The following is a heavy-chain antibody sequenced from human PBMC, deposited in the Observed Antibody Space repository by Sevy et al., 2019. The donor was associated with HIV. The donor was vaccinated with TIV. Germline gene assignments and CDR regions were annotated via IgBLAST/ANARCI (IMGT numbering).Heavy chain of an antibody. CDR2: ISSSGDHI. Sequence: GGSLRLSCAASGFTFNAYSMNWVRQAPGKGLEWVSSISSSGDHIYYADSVKGRFTASRDNAKHSLYLQINSLRVEDTAVYYCASFSGSYWGQGTLVTVSS. J-gene: IGHJ4*02. D-gene: IGHD1-26*01. CDR1: GFTFNAYS. V-gene: IGHV3-21*01. CDR3: ASFSGSY.